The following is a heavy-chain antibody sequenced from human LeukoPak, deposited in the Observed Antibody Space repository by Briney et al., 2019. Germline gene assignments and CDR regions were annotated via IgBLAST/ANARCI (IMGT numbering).Heavy chain of an antibody. CDR1: GFTFSSHA. Sequence: GASLRLSCVVSGFTFSSHAMNWVRQAPGKGLEWVSSISGSGGSTYYADSVKGRFTISRDNSKNTLYLQMNSLRAEDTAVYYFATYSSGWFNFDYWGQGTLVTVSS. J-gene: IGHJ4*02. V-gene: IGHV3-23*01. D-gene: IGHD6-19*01. CDR3: ATYSSGWFNFDY. CDR2: ISGSGGST.